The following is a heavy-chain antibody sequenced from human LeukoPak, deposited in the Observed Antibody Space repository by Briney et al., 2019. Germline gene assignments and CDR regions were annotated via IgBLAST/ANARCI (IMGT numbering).Heavy chain of an antibody. CDR2: IYYSGST. D-gene: IGHD2-2*01. Sequence: SETLSLTCTVSGGSISSSSYYWGWIRQPPGKGLEWIGSIYYSGSTYYNPSLKSRVTISVDTSKNQFSLKLSSVTAADTAVYYCARGAPIVVVPAAPFDYWGQGALVTVSS. CDR3: ARGAPIVVVPAAPFDY. V-gene: IGHV4-39*07. J-gene: IGHJ4*02. CDR1: GGSISSSSYY.